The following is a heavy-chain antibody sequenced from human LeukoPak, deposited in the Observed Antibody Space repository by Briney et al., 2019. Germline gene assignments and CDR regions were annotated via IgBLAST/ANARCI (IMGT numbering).Heavy chain of an antibody. V-gene: IGHV4-4*07. D-gene: IGHD4-17*01. CDR2: IYTSGNT. J-gene: IGHJ4*02. CDR1: GGSISSYY. CDR3: ARLLDYAIDY. Sequence: SETLSLTCTVSGGSISSYYWSWIRQPAGEGLEWIGRIYTSGNTNYNPSLKSRVTISVDTSKNQFSLKLSSVTAADTAVYYCARLLDYAIDYWGQGTLVTVSS.